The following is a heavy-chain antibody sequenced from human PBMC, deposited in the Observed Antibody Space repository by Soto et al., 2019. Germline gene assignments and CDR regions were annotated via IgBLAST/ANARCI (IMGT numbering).Heavy chain of an antibody. D-gene: IGHD4-4*01. V-gene: IGHV3-7*01. J-gene: IGHJ4*02. CDR1: GFTFSSYW. Sequence: GGSLRLYCAASGFTFSSYWMSWVRQAPGKGLEWVANIKPDGSEKYYVDSVKGRFTISRDNAKNSLYLQTNSLRAEDTAVYFCASSAYSKNGYWGQGTLVTVSS. CDR3: ASSAYSKNGY. CDR2: IKPDGSEK.